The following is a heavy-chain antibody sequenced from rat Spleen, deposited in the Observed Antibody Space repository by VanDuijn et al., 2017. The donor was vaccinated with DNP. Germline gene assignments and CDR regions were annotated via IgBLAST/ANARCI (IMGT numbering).Heavy chain of an antibody. J-gene: IGHJ3*01. CDR3: ARPHYYSSGGFAY. D-gene: IGHD1-1*01. CDR1: GFTFSDYY. Sequence: EVQLVESGGGLVQPGRSLKLSCAASGFTFSDYYMAWVRQAPTKGLEWVAYISYDGSHSNYGDSVKGRFTISRDNAKSTLYLQMNSLRSEDMATYYCARPHYYSSGGFAYWGQGTLVTVSS. CDR2: ISYDGSHS. V-gene: IGHV5-22*01.